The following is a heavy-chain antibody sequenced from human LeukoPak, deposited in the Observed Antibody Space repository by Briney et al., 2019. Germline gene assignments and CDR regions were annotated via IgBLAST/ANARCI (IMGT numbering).Heavy chain of an antibody. CDR1: GYTFTSNA. J-gene: IGHJ5*02. V-gene: IGHV7-4-1*02. CDR3: ARDLVVVVAASNWFDP. D-gene: IGHD2-15*01. Sequence: GASVKVSCKASGYTFTSNAMNWVRQAPGQGLEWMGWINTNTGNPTYAQGFTGRFVFSLDTSVSTAYLQISSLKAEDTAVYYCARDLVVVVAASNWFDPWGQGTLVTVSS. CDR2: INTNTGNP.